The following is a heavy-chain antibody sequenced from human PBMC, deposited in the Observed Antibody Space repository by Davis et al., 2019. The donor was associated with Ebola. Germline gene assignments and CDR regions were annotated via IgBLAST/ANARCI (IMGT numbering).Heavy chain of an antibody. CDR1: GGTFSSYA. Sequence: SVKVSCKASGGTFSSYAISWVRQAPGQGLEWMGRIIPILGIANYAQKFQGRVTITADKSTSTAYMELRSLRSDDTAVYYCARWHSSSPRAYYYYGMDVWGQGTTVTVSS. V-gene: IGHV1-69*04. CDR2: IIPILGIA. D-gene: IGHD6-6*01. J-gene: IGHJ6*02. CDR3: ARWHSSSPRAYYYYGMDV.